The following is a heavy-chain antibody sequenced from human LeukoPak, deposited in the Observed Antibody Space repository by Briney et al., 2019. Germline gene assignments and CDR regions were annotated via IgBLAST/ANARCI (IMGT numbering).Heavy chain of an antibody. CDR1: GYTFTGYY. V-gene: IGHV1-2*02. CDR3: ARLVGGYYYDSSGYFDY. D-gene: IGHD3-22*01. Sequence: ASVKVSCKASGYTFTGYYMHWVRQAPGQGLEWMGWINPNSGGTNYAQKFQGRVTMTRDTSISTAYMELSRLRSDDTAVYYCARLVGGYYYDSSGYFDYWGQGTLVTVSS. J-gene: IGHJ4*02. CDR2: INPNSGGT.